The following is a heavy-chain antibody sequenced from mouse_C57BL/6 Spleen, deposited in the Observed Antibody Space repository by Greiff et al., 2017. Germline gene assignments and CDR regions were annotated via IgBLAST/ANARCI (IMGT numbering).Heavy chain of an antibody. CDR2: IHPNSGST. CDR1: GYTFTSYW. CDR3: ARYADDGYYGV. V-gene: IGHV1-64*01. J-gene: IGHJ1*03. Sequence: QVQLQQPGAELVKPGASVKLSCKASGYTFTSYWMHWVKQRPGQGLEWIGMIHPNSGSTNYNEKFKSKATLTVDKSSSTAYMQLSSLTSEDSAVYYCARYADDGYYGVWGTGTTVTVSS. D-gene: IGHD2-3*01.